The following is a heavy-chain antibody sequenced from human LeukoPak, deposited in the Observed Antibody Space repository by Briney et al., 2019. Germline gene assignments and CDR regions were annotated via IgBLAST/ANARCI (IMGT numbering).Heavy chain of an antibody. Sequence: PGGSLRLSCAASGFTFSSYALTWVRQAPGKGLEWVSSITGSSGTTYYADSVKGRFTISRDNAKNTLYLQMNSLRAEDTAVYFCARAKAVAGSAGDNWFDPWGQGALVTVSS. V-gene: IGHV3-23*01. CDR3: ARAKAVAGSAGDNWFDP. J-gene: IGHJ5*02. CDR1: GFTFSSYA. D-gene: IGHD6-19*01. CDR2: ITGSSGTT.